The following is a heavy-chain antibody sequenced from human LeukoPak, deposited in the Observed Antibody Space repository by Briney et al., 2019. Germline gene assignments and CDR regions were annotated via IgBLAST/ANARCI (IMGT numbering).Heavy chain of an antibody. Sequence: PSETLSPTCAVYGGSFSGYYWSWIRQPPRKGLEWIGYIYYSGSTNYNPSLKSRVTISVDTSKNQFSLKLSSVTAADTAVYYCARDGNVGESGSLQHWGQGTLVTVSS. J-gene: IGHJ1*01. CDR1: GGSFSGYY. CDR2: IYYSGST. D-gene: IGHD1-26*01. V-gene: IGHV4-59*01. CDR3: ARDGNVGESGSLQH.